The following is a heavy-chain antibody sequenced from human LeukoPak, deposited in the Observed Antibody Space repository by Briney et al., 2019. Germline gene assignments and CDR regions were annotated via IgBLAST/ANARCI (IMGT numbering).Heavy chain of an antibody. V-gene: IGHV4-34*01. J-gene: IGHJ4*02. CDR1: GGSFSGYY. Sequence: SETLSLTCAVYGGSFSGYYWSWIRQPPGKGLEWIGEINHSGSTNYNPSLKSRVTISVDTSKNQFSLKLSSVTAADTAVYYCAGTLPFDYWGQGTLVTVSS. CDR3: AGTLPFDY. CDR2: INHSGST.